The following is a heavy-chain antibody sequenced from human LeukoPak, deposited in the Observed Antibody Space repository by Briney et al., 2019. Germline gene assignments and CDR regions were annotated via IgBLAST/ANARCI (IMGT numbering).Heavy chain of an antibody. J-gene: IGHJ4*02. CDR3: ATRPIVGAPY. Sequence: PGGSLRLSCAASGFTFSSYAMNWVRQAPGKGLEWISGISGSGGVTYYADSVKGRFTISRDNSKNTLFVQMNSLRAEDTAVYYYATRPIVGAPYWGQGTLVTVSS. CDR2: ISGSGGVT. D-gene: IGHD1-26*01. V-gene: IGHV3-23*01. CDR1: GFTFSSYA.